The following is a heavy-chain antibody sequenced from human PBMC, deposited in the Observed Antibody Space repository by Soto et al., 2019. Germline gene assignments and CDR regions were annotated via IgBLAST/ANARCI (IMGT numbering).Heavy chain of an antibody. J-gene: IGHJ3*02. D-gene: IGHD3-22*01. V-gene: IGHV1-2*06. CDR3: ARVTSDYYDSSGYHFPDAFDI. CDR2: INPKSGGT. Sequence: GASVKVSCKASGYSFTDYHIHWVRQAPGQGLEWLGRINPKSGGTSTAQKFQGRVTMTRDTSISAAYMELSRLRSDDTAVYYCARVTSDYYDSSGYHFPDAFDIWGQGTMVTVSS. CDR1: GYSFTDYH.